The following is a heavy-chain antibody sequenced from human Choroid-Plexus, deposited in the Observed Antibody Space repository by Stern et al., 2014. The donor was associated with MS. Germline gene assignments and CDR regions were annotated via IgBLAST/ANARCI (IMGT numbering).Heavy chain of an antibody. D-gene: IGHD2/OR15-2a*01. Sequence: VHLVESGGGVVQPGRPLRLSCVASGFTFGSCAMHWVRQVPGKGLEWVAGVAYDGSNKYYADSVSGRFTISRDNSQNTLYMQMSSLRPEDTAVYYRAKDRQYLTYFFDHWGQGSLVTVSS. CDR1: GFTFGSCA. V-gene: IGHV3-30*04. CDR3: AKDRQYLTYFFDH. CDR2: VAYDGSNK. J-gene: IGHJ5*02.